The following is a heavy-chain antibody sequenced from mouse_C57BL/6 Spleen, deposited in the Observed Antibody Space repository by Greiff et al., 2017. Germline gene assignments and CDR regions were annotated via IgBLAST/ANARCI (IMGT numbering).Heavy chain of an antibody. CDR1: GYAFSSSW. D-gene: IGHD3-2*02. J-gene: IGHJ2*01. CDR2: IYPGDGDT. V-gene: IGHV1-82*01. CDR3: ARPDSSGYAYYFDY. Sequence: QVQLQQSGPELVKPGASVKISCKASGYAFSSSWMNWVKQRPGKGLEWIGRIYPGDGDTNYNGKFKGKATLTADKSSSTAYMQLSSLTSEDSAVYFCARPDSSGYAYYFDYGGQGTTLTVSS.